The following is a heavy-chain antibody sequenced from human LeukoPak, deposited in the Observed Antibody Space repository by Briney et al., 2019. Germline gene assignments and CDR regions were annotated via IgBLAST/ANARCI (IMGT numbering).Heavy chain of an antibody. CDR2: IYYSGST. J-gene: IGHJ4*02. CDR3: AREGCTNGVCYIDY. CDR1: GGSISSYY. V-gene: IGHV4-59*01. Sequence: NPSETLSPTCTVSGGSISSYYWSWIRQPPGKGLEWIGYIYYSGSTKYDPSLKSRVTISLDTSKNQFSLKLSSVTAADTAVYYCAREGCTNGVCYIDYWGQGTLVTVSS. D-gene: IGHD2-8*01.